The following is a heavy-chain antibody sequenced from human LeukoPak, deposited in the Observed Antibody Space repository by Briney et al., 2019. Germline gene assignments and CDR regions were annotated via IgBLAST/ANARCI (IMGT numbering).Heavy chain of an antibody. J-gene: IGHJ3*02. D-gene: IGHD1-1*01. CDR2: IYSRGST. CDR1: GFTVSSNY. CDR3: ARDEPLQPRGAFDI. V-gene: IGHV3-53*01. Sequence: GGSLRLSCAASGFTVSSNYMSWVRQAPGKGLEWVSVIYSRGSTYYADSVKGRFTISRDNSKNTLYLQMNSLRAEDTAVYYCARDEPLQPRGAFDIWGQGTMVTVSS.